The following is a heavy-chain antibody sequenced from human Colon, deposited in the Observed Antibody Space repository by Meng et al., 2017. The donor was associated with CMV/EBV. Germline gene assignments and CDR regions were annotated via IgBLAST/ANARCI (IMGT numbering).Heavy chain of an antibody. CDR3: ARLGLFDY. CDR2: ISGSGTTI. J-gene: IGHJ4*02. V-gene: IGHV3-11*01. CDR1: GFTFSDYF. D-gene: IGHD5-12*01. Sequence: SMRLSCAASGFTFSDYFMSWVRQAPGKGLEWVSYISGSGTTIYYAESVKGRFTISRDNTRDSLYLQMNSLRAEDTAVYYCARLGLFDYWGQGTLVTVS.